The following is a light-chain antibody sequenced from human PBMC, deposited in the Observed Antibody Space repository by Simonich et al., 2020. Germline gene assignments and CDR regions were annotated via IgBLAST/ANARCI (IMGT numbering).Light chain of an antibody. CDR1: HSVSSY. V-gene: IGKV3-11*01. CDR2: DAS. J-gene: IGKJ5*01. CDR3: QQRSNWPIT. Sequence: EIVLTQSPATLSLSPGERATLSCRASHSVSSYLALYQKKPGQALRLLIYDASNRATGIPARFSGSGSGTDFTLTISSLEPEDFAVYYCQQRSNWPITFGQGTRLEIK.